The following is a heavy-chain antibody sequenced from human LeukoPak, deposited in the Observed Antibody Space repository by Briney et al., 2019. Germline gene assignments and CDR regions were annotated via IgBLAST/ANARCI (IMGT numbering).Heavy chain of an antibody. CDR3: AREYFYGMDV. Sequence: GGSLRLSCAASGFTFSRYWMSWVRQAPGKGPEWVGLSRAKGDSYSTEYAASVRGRFSISRDESQNSMFLHMNSLKTEDTAVYFCAREYFYGMDVWGQGTTVTVSS. V-gene: IGHV3-72*01. CDR2: SRAKGDSYST. CDR1: GFTFSRYW. J-gene: IGHJ6*02.